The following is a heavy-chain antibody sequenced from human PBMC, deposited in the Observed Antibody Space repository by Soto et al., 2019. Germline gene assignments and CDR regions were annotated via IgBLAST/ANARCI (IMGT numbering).Heavy chain of an antibody. CDR2: MNPNSGNT. D-gene: IGHD6-19*01. Sequence: ASVKVSCKASGYTFTSYDINWVRQATGQGLEWMGWMNPNSGNTGYAKKFQGRVTMTRNTSISTAYMELSSLRSEDTAVYYCARVAVAGTFALYYYYGMDVWGQGTTVTVSS. V-gene: IGHV1-8*01. J-gene: IGHJ6*02. CDR1: GYTFTSYD. CDR3: ARVAVAGTFALYYYYGMDV.